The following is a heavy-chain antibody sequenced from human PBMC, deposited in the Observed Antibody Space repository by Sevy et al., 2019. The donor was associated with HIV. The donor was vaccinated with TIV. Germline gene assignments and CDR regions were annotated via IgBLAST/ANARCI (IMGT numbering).Heavy chain of an antibody. Sequence: ASVNVSCKASGYTFTSYGISWVRQAPGQGLEWMGWISAYNGNTNYAQKLQGRVTMTTDTSTSTAYMELRSLRSDDTAVYYCARDPGYSSGWYARWTPGHFDYWGQGTLVTVSS. V-gene: IGHV1-18*01. CDR3: ARDPGYSSGWYARWTPGHFDY. CDR1: GYTFTSYG. D-gene: IGHD6-19*01. J-gene: IGHJ4*02. CDR2: ISAYNGNT.